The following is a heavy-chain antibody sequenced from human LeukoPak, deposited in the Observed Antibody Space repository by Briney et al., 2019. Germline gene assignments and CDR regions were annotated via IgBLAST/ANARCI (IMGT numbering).Heavy chain of an antibody. D-gene: IGHD3-22*01. J-gene: IGHJ4*02. CDR3: ARDADLNTMIVVVPFDY. Sequence: GESLKISCAASGFTFSSYWMHWVRQAPGKGLVWVSRINSDGSSTSYADSVKGRFTISRDNAKNTLYLQMNSLRAEGTAVYYCARDADLNTMIVVVPFDYWGQGTLVTVSS. V-gene: IGHV3-74*01. CDR2: INSDGSST. CDR1: GFTFSSYW.